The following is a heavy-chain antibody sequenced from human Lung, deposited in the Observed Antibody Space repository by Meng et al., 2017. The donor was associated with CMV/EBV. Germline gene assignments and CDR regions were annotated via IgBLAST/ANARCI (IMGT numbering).Heavy chain of an antibody. V-gene: IGHV1-18*01. CDR2: ISAYNGNT. Sequence: QVKLVQSWAEVTKPGVQLKLSGETSGLTFTTYFMHWLLQAPGQGLEWMGWISAYNGNTNYAQTLQGRVTMTTDTSTSTAYMELRSLRSDDTAVYYCARVEVGITSGDYWGQGTLVTVAS. J-gene: IGHJ4*02. D-gene: IGHD1-26*01. CDR1: GLTFTTYF. CDR3: ARVEVGITSGDY.